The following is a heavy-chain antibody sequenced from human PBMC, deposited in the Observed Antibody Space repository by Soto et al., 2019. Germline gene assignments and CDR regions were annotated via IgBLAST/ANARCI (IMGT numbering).Heavy chain of an antibody. CDR3: ARGWSRYYDILTGYTGDFDY. Sequence: ASVKVSCKASGYTFTSYGISWVRQAPGQGLEWMGWISAYNGNTNYAQKLQGRVTMTTDTSTSTAYMELRSLRSDDTAVYYCARGWSRYYDILTGYTGDFDYWGQGTLVTVSS. V-gene: IGHV1-18*01. J-gene: IGHJ4*02. CDR2: ISAYNGNT. D-gene: IGHD3-9*01. CDR1: GYTFTSYG.